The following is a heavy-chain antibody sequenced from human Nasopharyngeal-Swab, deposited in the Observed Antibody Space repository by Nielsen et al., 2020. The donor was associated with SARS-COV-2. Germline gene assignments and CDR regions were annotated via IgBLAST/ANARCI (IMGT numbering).Heavy chain of an antibody. CDR2: LYYSWST. V-gene: IGHV4-31*03. J-gene: IGHJ4*02. D-gene: IGHD4-11*01. Sequence: TLSLTCTVSGGSISSGDYYWSWTRQHPGKGLEWIGFLYYSWSTYYNPSLKSRVTISVDPSKNQSSLKLRSVTAADTAVYYCARGVDTYDYSNVLDYWGQGTLVTVSS. CDR3: ARGVDTYDYSNVLDY. CDR1: GGSISSGDYY.